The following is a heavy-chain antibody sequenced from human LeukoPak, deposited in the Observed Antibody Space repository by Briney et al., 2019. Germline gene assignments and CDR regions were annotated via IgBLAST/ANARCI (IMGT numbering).Heavy chain of an antibody. D-gene: IGHD2-21*01. Sequence: ASVKVSCKASGYTFTGYYMHWVRQAPGQGLEWMGWINPNSGGTNYAQKFQGRVTMTRDTSISTAYMELSRLRSDDTAVYYCARHLHVSGVDGDWFDPWGQGTLVTVSS. CDR2: INPNSGGT. V-gene: IGHV1-2*02. CDR1: GYTFTGYY. CDR3: ARHLHVSGVDGDWFDP. J-gene: IGHJ5*02.